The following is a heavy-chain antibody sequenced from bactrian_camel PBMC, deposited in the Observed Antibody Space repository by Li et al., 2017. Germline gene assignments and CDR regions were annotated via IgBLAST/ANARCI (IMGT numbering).Heavy chain of an antibody. Sequence: HVQLVESGGGSVQAGGSLRLSCAASGRTDRQYCMAWFRQGPGKDREGVANLNSDSSTTYSDSVRGRFTVSQDDAKNTLYLQMNSLKPEDSAMYYCAADRCLSLPPEGWDVLIGGDYSAQGTQVTVS. D-gene: IGHD5*01. V-gene: IGHV3S57*01. CDR1: GRTDRQYC. J-gene: IGHJ4*01. CDR2: LNSDSST.